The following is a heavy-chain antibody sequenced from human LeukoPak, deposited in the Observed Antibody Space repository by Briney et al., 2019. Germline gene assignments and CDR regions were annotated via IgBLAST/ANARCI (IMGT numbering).Heavy chain of an antibody. CDR3: AKDPRGNYVAWLDP. D-gene: IGHD4-11*01. CDR2: ISASGVTT. Sequence: GGSLRLSCATSGFTFNTYAMSWVRQAPGKGLEWVSGISASGVTTHYADSVKGRFTISRDNSKNTLYLQMNSLRVEDTAIYYCAKDPRGNYVAWLDPWGQGTLVTVSS. CDR1: GFTFNTYA. J-gene: IGHJ5*02. V-gene: IGHV3-23*01.